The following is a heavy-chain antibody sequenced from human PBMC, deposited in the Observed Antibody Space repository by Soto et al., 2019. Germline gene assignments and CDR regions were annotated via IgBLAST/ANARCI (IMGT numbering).Heavy chain of an antibody. D-gene: IGHD3-3*01. CDR1: GGSISSSSYY. CDR2: IYYSGHT. CDR3: ARLRAWNGYYLYSYYGTDV. V-gene: IGHV4-39*01. Sequence: SETLSLTCTVSGGSISSSSYYWGCIRQPPGKGLEWIGSIYYSGHTYYNPSLKSRVTISVDTSKNQFSLMLSSVTAADTAVYYCARLRAWNGYYLYSYYGTDVWGQGTTVTVSS. J-gene: IGHJ6*02.